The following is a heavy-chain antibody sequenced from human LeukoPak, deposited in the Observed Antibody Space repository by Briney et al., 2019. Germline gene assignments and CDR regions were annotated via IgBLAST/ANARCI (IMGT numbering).Heavy chain of an antibody. CDR2: IHYRGST. Sequence: SETLSLTCTVSGGSISSYYWSWIRQSPGEGLEWIGYIHYRGSTNYNPSLKSRVTISVDTSKNQFSLKLSSLTAADTAVSYCARSVLGYSYGLHIDYWGQGTLVTVSS. CDR1: GGSISSYY. J-gene: IGHJ4*02. CDR3: ARSVLGYSYGLHIDY. D-gene: IGHD5-18*01. V-gene: IGHV4-59*01.